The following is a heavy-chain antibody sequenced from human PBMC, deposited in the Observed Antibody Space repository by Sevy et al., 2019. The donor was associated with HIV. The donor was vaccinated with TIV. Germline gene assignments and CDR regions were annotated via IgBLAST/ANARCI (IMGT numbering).Heavy chain of an antibody. D-gene: IGHD2-8*01. CDR2: IKARPDGGTT. CDR1: GFTFSYAW. V-gene: IGHV3-15*01. J-gene: IGHJ6*02. CDR3: STDPIIVLLVTDGMDV. Sequence: GGSLRLSCAASGFTFSYAWMSWVRQAPGKGLEWVGRIKARPDGGTTDYAAPVKGIFTISRDDSKNTLYLQMNSLKTEDTAVYYCSTDPIIVLLVTDGMDVWGQGTTVTVSS.